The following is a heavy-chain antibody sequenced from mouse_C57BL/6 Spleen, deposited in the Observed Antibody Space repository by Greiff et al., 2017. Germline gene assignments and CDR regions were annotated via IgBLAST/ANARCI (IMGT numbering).Heavy chain of an antibody. CDR2: IDPSDSYT. Sequence: VKLQQPGAELVMPGASVKLSCKASGYTFTSYWMHWVKQRPGQGLEWIGEIDPSDSYTNYNQKFKGKSTLTVDKSSSTAYMQLSSLTSEDSAVYYCARGMSMGAMDYWGQGTSVTVSS. V-gene: IGHV1-69*01. CDR1: GYTFTSYW. J-gene: IGHJ4*01. CDR3: ARGMSMGAMDY. D-gene: IGHD4-1*01.